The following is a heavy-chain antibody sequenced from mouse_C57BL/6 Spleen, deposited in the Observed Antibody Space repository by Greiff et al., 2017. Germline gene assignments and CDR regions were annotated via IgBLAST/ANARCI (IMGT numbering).Heavy chain of an antibody. V-gene: IGHV5-16*01. CDR1: GFTFSDYY. J-gene: IGHJ2*01. Sequence: EVMLVESEGGLVQPGSSMKLSCTASGFTFSDYYMAWVRQVPEKGLEWVANINYDGSSTYYLDSLKSRFIISRDNAKNILYLQMSSLKSEDTATYYCARGPTGTDYFDYWGQGTTLTVSS. CDR3: ARGPTGTDYFDY. CDR2: INYDGSST. D-gene: IGHD4-1*02.